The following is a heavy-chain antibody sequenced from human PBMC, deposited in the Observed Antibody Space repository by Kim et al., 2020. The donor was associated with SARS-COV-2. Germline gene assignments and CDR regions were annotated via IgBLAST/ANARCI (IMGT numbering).Heavy chain of an antibody. CDR3: ARILLGGDTFGWFDH. J-gene: IGHJ5*02. CDR2: MFSNGSP. V-gene: IGHV4-30-4*08. Sequence: SENRALTGKVAGEDSTSGDFFWTWIRQSPGTGLEWIGYMFSNGSPKRNPFLESRVTMSRETSKNQFSLRLTSVTVADTAVYFCARILLGGDTFGWFDHWG. D-gene: IGHD2-21*02. CDR1: GEDSTSGDFF.